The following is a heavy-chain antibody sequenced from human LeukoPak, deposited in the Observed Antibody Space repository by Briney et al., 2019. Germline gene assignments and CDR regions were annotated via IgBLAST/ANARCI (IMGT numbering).Heavy chain of an antibody. J-gene: IGHJ4*02. Sequence: QTGGSLRLSCAASRYTFSNYGVNWVRQAPGKGLEWVSYINSRSSTIYYADSVKGRFTISRDNSKNTLYLQMNSLRAEDTDVYYCAKDRGSSSWYDFDYWGQGTLVTVSS. CDR1: RYTFSNYG. CDR3: AKDRGSSSWYDFDY. D-gene: IGHD6-13*01. V-gene: IGHV3-48*01. CDR2: INSRSSTI.